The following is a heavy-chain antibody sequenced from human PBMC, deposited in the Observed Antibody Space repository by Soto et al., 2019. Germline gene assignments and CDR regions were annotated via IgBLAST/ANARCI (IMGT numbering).Heavy chain of an antibody. Sequence: PGGSLRLSCEASGFKFDDYMMHWVRQAPGKGLEWISLISWDGGSIDYADSIKGRFTVSRDNGKTSLYPHMHSLTSDDSALYFCAKEGNGGSSLDSWGQGTLVTVS. D-gene: IGHD2-15*01. CDR2: ISWDGGSI. J-gene: IGHJ5*01. CDR1: GFKFDDYM. CDR3: AKEGNGGSSLDS. V-gene: IGHV3-43*01.